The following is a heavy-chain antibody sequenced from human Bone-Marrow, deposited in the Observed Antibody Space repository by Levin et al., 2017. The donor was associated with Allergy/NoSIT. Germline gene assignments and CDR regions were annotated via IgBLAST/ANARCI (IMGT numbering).Heavy chain of an antibody. Sequence: ASVKVSCKASGGTFSSYAISWVRQAPGQGLEWMGRIIPILGIANYAQKFQGRVTITADKSTSTAYMELSSLRSEDTAVYYCARDGFLPTTVTYGGNNWFDPWGQGTLVTVSS. CDR1: GGTFSSYA. CDR3: ARDGFLPTTVTYGGNNWFDP. J-gene: IGHJ5*02. V-gene: IGHV1-69*04. D-gene: IGHD4-17*01. CDR2: IIPILGIA.